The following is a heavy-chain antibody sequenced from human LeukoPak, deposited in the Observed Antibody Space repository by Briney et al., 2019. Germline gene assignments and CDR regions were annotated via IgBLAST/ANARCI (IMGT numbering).Heavy chain of an antibody. V-gene: IGHV3-64*01. J-gene: IGHJ6*03. CDR1: GFTFSSYV. CDR2: ISSNGSST. CDR3: VRGDDYYDSYYMDV. Sequence: HPGGSLRLTCTASGFTFSSYVMYWVRQAPGQGMESTSAISSNGSSTYYANSVKGRFTISRDNSKNTLYLQMCSLRAEDMAVYYCVRGDDYYDSYYMDVWGKGTTVTVSS. D-gene: IGHD3-22*01.